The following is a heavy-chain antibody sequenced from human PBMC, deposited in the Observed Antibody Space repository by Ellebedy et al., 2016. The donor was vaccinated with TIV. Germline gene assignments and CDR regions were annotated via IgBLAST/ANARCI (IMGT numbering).Heavy chain of an antibody. J-gene: IGHJ4*02. V-gene: IGHV1-18*01. CDR3: ERGFRYGSGRWPLDH. CDR1: GYTLMSYG. Sequence: AASVKVSCKASGYTLMSYGICWVRQAPGQGLEWMGWVSPYDGNTNYAQKFQGRVTMTIDTSTSTGYMELRSLRSDDTAVYYCERGFRYGSGRWPLDHWGQGTLVTVSS. D-gene: IGHD4-23*01. CDR2: VSPYDGNT.